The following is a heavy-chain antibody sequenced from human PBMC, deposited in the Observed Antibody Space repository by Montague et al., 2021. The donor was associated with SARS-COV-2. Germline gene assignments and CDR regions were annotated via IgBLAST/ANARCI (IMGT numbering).Heavy chain of an antibody. D-gene: IGHD6-13*01. CDR1: GGSISSSSYY. CDR2: IDYSGXT. V-gene: IGHV4-39*07. CDR3: ARVGRQQLVRLSGMDV. Sequence: SETLSLTCTVSGGSISSSSYYWGWIRQPPGKGLEWIGSIDYSGXTXYXXXXKXRVTISVDTSKNQFSLKLSSVTAADTAVYYCARVGRQQLVRLSGMDVWGQGITVTVSS. J-gene: IGHJ6*02.